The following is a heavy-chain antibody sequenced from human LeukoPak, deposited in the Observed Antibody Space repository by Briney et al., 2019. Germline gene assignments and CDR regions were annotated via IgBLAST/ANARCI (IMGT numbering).Heavy chain of an antibody. CDR1: GYTLTELS. CDR2: FDPEDGET. CDR3: ATGGITIFGVVRFSAFDI. Sequence: GASVKVSCKVSGYTLTELSMHWVRQAPGKGLEWMGGFDPEDGETIYAQKFQGRVTMTEDTSTDTAYMELSSLRSEDTAVYYCATGGITIFGVVRFSAFDIWGQGTMVTVSS. D-gene: IGHD3-3*01. J-gene: IGHJ3*02. V-gene: IGHV1-24*01.